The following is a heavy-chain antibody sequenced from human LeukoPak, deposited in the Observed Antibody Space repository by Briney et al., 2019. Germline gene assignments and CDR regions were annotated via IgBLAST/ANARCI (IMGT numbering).Heavy chain of an antibody. CDR3: ARRNDQPQLWLFYFDY. Sequence: GRSLRLSCAASGFTFSSYAMHWVRQAPGKGLEWVAVISYDGSNKYYADSVKGRFTISRDNSKNTLYLQMNSLRAEDTAVYYCARRNDQPQLWLFYFDYWGQGTLVTVSS. D-gene: IGHD5-18*01. J-gene: IGHJ4*02. CDR2: ISYDGSNK. CDR1: GFTFSSYA. V-gene: IGHV3-30-3*01.